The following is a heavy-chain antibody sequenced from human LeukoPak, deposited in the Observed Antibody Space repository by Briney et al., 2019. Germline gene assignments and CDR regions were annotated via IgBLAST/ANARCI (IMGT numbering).Heavy chain of an antibody. Sequence: SQTLSLTCAISGDSVSSNSATWNWIRQSPSRGLEWLGRTYYRSKCFDDYAVSVKSRITINPDTSKNQFSLQLNSVTPEDTAVYYCARARYCSGGSCYYGLDVWGQGTTVTVSS. V-gene: IGHV6-1*01. J-gene: IGHJ6*02. CDR2: TYYRSKCFD. CDR1: GDSVSSNSAT. CDR3: ARARYCSGGSCYYGLDV. D-gene: IGHD2-15*01.